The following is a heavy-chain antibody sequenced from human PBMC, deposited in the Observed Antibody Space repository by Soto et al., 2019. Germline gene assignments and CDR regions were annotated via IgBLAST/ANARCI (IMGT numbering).Heavy chain of an antibody. CDR3: ARGNTGYYFDY. J-gene: IGHJ4*02. Sequence: SETLSLTCTVSGGSISSYYWSWIRQPPGKGLEWIGYIHSSGSTNYNPSLKSRVTISVDTSKNQCSLKLSSVTASDTAVYYCARGNTGYYFDYWGQGTLVTVSS. CDR2: IHSSGST. D-gene: IGHD2-8*02. V-gene: IGHV4-59*08. CDR1: GGSISSYY.